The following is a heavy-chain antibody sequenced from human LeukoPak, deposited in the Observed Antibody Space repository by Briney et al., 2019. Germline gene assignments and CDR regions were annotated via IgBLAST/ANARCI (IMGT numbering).Heavy chain of an antibody. J-gene: IGHJ6*02. CDR3: ARAGYCSSTSCYLSGMDV. CDR2: INPSGGST. V-gene: IGHV1-46*01. CDR1: GYTFTSYY. D-gene: IGHD2-2*01. Sequence: ASVKVSCKASGYTFTSYYMHWVRQAPGQGLEWMGIINPSGGSTSYAQKFQGRVTMTRDTSTSTAYMELSSLRSEDTAVYYCARAGYCSSTSCYLSGMDVWGQGTTVTVSS.